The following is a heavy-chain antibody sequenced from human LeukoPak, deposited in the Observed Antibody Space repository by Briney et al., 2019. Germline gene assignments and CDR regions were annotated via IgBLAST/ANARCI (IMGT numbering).Heavy chain of an antibody. J-gene: IGHJ4*02. CDR1: GFPLSGYS. Sequence: GGSLRLSCEASGFPLSGYSMTWVRQAPGKGLEWVSSISSTSSHTYYAESVRGRFTISRDNSKNSLHLQINSLGAEDTAIYYCTRGAWDMVRGVPSGWGQGTLVIVSS. CDR2: ISSTSSHT. V-gene: IGHV3-21*06. D-gene: IGHD3-10*01. CDR3: TRGAWDMVRGVPSG.